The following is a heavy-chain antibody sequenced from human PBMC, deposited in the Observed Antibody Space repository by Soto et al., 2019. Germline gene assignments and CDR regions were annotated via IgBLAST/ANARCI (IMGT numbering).Heavy chain of an antibody. D-gene: IGHD1-26*01. Sequence: EVHLLESGGVLVQPGESLRLSCETSGFTFSNCVMTWVRQAPGKGLEWVSVITKTGDTDYADSVKGRFTISRDNSKNKVYPQMKSPRAEDTAVYYCAKGLLNGKWYAGDWGQGTLVTVSS. V-gene: IGHV3-23*01. CDR2: ITKTGDT. CDR3: AKGLLNGKWYAGD. J-gene: IGHJ4*02. CDR1: GFTFSNCV.